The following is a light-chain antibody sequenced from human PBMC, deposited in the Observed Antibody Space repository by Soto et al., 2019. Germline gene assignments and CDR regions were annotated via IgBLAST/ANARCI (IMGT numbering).Light chain of an antibody. J-gene: IGKJ1*01. V-gene: IGKV3-15*01. CDR2: GAS. CDR1: QSVSSS. Sequence: EVVLTQSPDTLSVSPGERATLSCSASQSVSSSLAWYQQKPGQAPRLLIYGASTRATGVPARFSGSGSGTEFNLTITSLQSEDVAVYYCQHFHNWPPWTFGQGTRVEIK. CDR3: QHFHNWPPWT.